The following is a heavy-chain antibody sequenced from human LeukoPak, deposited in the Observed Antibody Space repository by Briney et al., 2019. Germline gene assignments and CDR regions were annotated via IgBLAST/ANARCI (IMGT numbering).Heavy chain of an antibody. J-gene: IGHJ4*02. CDR2: IRYDGSRK. D-gene: IGHD6-13*01. CDR3: AKQQLVFYFDY. CDR1: GFTFSSYD. Sequence: PGGSLRLSCAASGFTFSSYDMNWVRQAPGKGLEWVAFIRYDGSRKYYADSVKGRFTISRDNSKNTLYLQMNSLRAEDTAVYYCAKQQLVFYFDYWGQGTLVTVSS. V-gene: IGHV3-30*02.